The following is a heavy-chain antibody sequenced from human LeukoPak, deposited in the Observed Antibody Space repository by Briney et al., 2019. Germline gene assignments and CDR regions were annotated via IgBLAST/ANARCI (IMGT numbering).Heavy chain of an antibody. CDR1: GDSVFSNSS. CDR3: ARDPGRGYYDSSGTFDY. Sequence: SQTLSLTCAISGDSVFSNSSWNWIRQSPSRGLEWLGRTYYRSKWYNDYVVSVKSRININPDTSKNQFSLQLSSVTPEDTAVYYCARDPGRGYYDSSGTFDYWGQGTLVTVSS. V-gene: IGHV6-1*01. CDR2: TYYRSKWYN. D-gene: IGHD3-22*01. J-gene: IGHJ4*02.